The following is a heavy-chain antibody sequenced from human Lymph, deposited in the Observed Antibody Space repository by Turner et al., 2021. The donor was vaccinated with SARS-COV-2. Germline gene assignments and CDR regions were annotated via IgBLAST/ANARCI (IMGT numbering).Heavy chain of an antibody. CDR1: GFTFSSYG. J-gene: IGHJ6*02. CDR2: IWYDGSNK. V-gene: IGHV3-33*01. Sequence: QVQLVESGGGVVQPGRSLRLSCAASGFTFSSYGMHWVRQAPGKGLEWVAVIWYDGSNKFYADSVKGRFTISRDNSKNTLYLQMNSLRGEDTAVYYCARDPPAHNEFWSAAYSLGHYGMDVWGQGTTVTVSS. CDR3: ARDPPAHNEFWSAAYSLGHYGMDV. D-gene: IGHD3-3*01.